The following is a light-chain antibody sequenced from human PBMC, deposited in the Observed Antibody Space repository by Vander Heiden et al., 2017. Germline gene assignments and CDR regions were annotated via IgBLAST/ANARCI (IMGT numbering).Light chain of an antibody. J-gene: IGKJ1*01. V-gene: IGKV1-5*03. CDR2: KAS. CDR1: QSLSSW. Sequence: IQITQSPSTLSASVGDRVTITCRASQSLSSWLAWYQQKPGKAPKRLIYKASSLESGVPSRFSGSGSGTEFTLTISSLQPDDFATYYCQQYNSYSWTFGQGTKVEIK. CDR3: QQYNSYSWT.